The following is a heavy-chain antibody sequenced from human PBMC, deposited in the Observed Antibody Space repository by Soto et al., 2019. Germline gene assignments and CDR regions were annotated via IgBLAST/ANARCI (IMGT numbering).Heavy chain of an antibody. CDR1: GFAFSSYS. CDR3: ARGSALCSSTSCYAGTSNYYYGMDV. Sequence: PGGSLRLSCAASGFAFSSYSMNWVRQAPGKGLEWVSSISSSSSYIYYADSVKGRFTISRDNAKNSLYLQMNSLRAEDTAVYYCARGSALCSSTSCYAGTSNYYYGMDVWGQGTTVTVSS. V-gene: IGHV3-21*01. CDR2: ISSSSSYI. J-gene: IGHJ6*02. D-gene: IGHD2-2*01.